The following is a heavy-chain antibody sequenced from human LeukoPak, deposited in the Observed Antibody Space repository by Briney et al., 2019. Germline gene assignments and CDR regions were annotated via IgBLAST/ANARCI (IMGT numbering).Heavy chain of an antibody. J-gene: IGHJ4*02. CDR1: SASISSYY. CDR2: IQNTGGT. Sequence: SETLSLTCTVSSASISSYYWGWIRQPPGKGLEWIGYIQNTGGTNYNPSLKSRVSISKDTSKNQFSLKVSSVTAADTTVYYCAKHGSGWSFDYWGQGTLVTVSS. D-gene: IGHD6-19*01. V-gene: IGHV4-59*01. CDR3: AKHGSGWSFDY.